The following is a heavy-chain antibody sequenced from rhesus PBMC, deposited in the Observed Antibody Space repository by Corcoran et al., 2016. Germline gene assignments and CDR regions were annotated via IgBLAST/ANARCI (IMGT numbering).Heavy chain of an antibody. Sequence: QVQLQESGPGLVKPSETLSLTCAVSGGSISSGYYYWSWIRQPPGKGLEWIGYITYSGSTNYTPSLKSRVTISRDPSKIQFSLTLSSVTAADTAVYYCARDRIAFDYWGQGVLVTVSS. J-gene: IGHJ4*01. CDR3: ARDRIAFDY. CDR2: ITYSGST. V-gene: IGHV4-122*02. CDR1: GGSISSGYYY. D-gene: IGHD2-2*01.